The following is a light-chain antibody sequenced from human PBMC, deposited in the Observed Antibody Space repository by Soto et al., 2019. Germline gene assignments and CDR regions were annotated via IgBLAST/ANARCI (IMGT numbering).Light chain of an antibody. J-gene: IGLJ1*01. CDR2: EVS. CDR1: SSDVGGYNY. CDR3: SSYTSSSTLSV. V-gene: IGLV2-14*01. Sequence: QSALTQPASVSGSPGQSFTISCTGTSSDVGGYNYVSWYQQHPGKAPKLMIYEVSNRPSGVSNRFSGSKSGNTASLTISGLQAEDEADYYCSSYTSSSTLSVFGTGTKVTVL.